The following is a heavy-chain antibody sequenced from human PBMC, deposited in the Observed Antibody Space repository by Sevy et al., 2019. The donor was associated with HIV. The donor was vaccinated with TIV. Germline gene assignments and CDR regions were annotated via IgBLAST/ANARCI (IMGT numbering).Heavy chain of an antibody. V-gene: IGHV3-23*01. CDR1: GFTFSSYA. Sequence: GGSLRLSCAASGFTFSSYAMSWVRQAPGKGLEWVSAISGSGGSKYYADSVKGRFTISRDNSKNTMYLQMNSLRAEDTAVYYCAKPTLIVVVITPDAFDIWGQGTMVTVSS. D-gene: IGHD3-22*01. CDR2: ISGSGGSK. CDR3: AKPTLIVVVITPDAFDI. J-gene: IGHJ3*02.